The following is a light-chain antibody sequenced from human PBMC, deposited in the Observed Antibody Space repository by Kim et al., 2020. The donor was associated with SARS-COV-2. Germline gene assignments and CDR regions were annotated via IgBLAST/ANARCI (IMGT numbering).Light chain of an antibody. V-gene: IGLV2-11*01. CDR1: SRDVGGYNY. CDR3: CSYAGSVV. CDR2: DVS. J-gene: IGLJ2*01. Sequence: SPGQSVTISCTGTSRDVGGYNYVAWYQQHPGKAPILMIYDVSKRPSGVPDRFSGAKSGNTASLTISGLQAEDEADYYCCSYAGSVVFGGGTKLTVL.